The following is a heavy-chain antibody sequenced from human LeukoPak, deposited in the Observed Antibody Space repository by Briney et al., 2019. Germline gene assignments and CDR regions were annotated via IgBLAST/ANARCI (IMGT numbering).Heavy chain of an antibody. CDR1: GFTFSSYE. V-gene: IGHV3-48*03. J-gene: IGHJ3*02. CDR3: ARYRIAARPVDAFDI. CDR2: ISSSGSTI. D-gene: IGHD6-6*01. Sequence: GGSLRLSCAASGFTFSSYEMNWVRQAPGKGLEWVSYISSSGSTIYYADSVKGRFTISRDNAKNSLYLQMNSLRAEDTAVYYCARYRIAARPVDAFDIWGQGTMVTVSS.